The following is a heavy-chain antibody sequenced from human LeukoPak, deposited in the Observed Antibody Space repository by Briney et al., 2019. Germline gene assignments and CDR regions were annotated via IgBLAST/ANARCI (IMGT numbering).Heavy chain of an antibody. CDR1: GFTFSSYW. V-gene: IGHV3-7*01. J-gene: IGHJ4*02. CDR2: MKQDGSEK. CDR3: ASDMIMTTVTSRYF. Sequence: GGSLRLSCAASGFTFSSYWMSWVRQAPGKGLEWVANMKQDGSEKYYVDSVKGRFTISRDNAKNSLYLQMNSLRAEDTALYYCASDMIMTTVTSRYFWGQGALVTVSS. D-gene: IGHD4-11*01.